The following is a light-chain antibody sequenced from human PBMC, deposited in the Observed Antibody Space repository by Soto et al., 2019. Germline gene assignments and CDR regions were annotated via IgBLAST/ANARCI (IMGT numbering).Light chain of an antibody. Sequence: DIQMTQSPSTLSASVGDRVAITCRASQSISSRLAWYQQKPWKAPKLLIYDASSLESGVPSRFSGSGSGTEFTLTISSLQPVYFTTHSRQQYHIFVHTFGGGTKVDSK. V-gene: IGKV1-5*01. CDR3: QQYHIFVHT. J-gene: IGKJ4*01. CDR2: DAS. CDR1: QSISSR.